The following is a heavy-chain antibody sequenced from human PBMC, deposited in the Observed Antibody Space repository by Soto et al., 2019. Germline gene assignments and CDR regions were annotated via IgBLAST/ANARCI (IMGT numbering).Heavy chain of an antibody. J-gene: IGHJ4*02. D-gene: IGHD7-27*01. CDR2: INSDGTTT. CDR1: GFSFSTYW. Sequence: LRLSCAGSGFSFSTYWMHWVRQAPGPGLVEVSRINSDGTTTTYADSVKGRFTISRDNAKNTLYLQMDSLRAEDTAVYYCAIDLTGSVFDYWGRGTLVTVSS. V-gene: IGHV3-74*03. CDR3: AIDLTGSVFDY.